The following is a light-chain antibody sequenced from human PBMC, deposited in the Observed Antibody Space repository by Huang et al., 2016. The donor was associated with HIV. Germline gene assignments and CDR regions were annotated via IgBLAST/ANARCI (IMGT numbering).Light chain of an antibody. V-gene: IGKV1-39*01. CDR3: QQSYTSPRTS. J-gene: IGKJ4*01. Sequence: IQMAQSPPSLSASVGDRVTISCRVSQNIIRFLNWYQQKPGKAPKVLIYGASSLHTEVPSRFSGSGSGTDFTLTSSNVQPEDVGIYYCQQSYTSPRTSFGGGTRLDLK. CDR1: QNIIRF. CDR2: GAS.